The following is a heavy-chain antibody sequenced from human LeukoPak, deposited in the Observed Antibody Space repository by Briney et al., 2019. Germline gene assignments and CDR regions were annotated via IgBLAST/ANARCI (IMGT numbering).Heavy chain of an antibody. D-gene: IGHD3-22*01. V-gene: IGHV3-53*01. CDR1: GFTVSSNH. J-gene: IGHJ4*02. CDR3: AKDQGEDFYYSSGFDY. Sequence: PGGSLRLSCAVSGFTVSSNHMSWVRQAPGKGLEWVAVIYTGGGTYYADSVKGRFTISRDNSKNTLHLQMNSLRAEDTAVYYCAKDQGEDFYYSSGFDYWGQGTLVTVSS. CDR2: IYTGGGT.